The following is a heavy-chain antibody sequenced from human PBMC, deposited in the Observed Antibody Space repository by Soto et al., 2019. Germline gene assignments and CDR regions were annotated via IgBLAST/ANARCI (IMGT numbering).Heavy chain of an antibody. CDR3: TRRTVVLTGHEGDDH. J-gene: IGHJ5*02. CDR2: TYYTGST. CDR1: GGLISSGGYY. V-gene: IGHV4-31*03. Sequence: QVQLQESGPRLVKPSQTLSLTCTVSGGLISSGGYYWSWFRQHPGGRLERIGYTYYTGSTYYTPSLKSRITILVDTSKNQFSLKMNSVTAADTAVYYCTRRTVVLTGHEGDDHWGQGILITVSS. D-gene: IGHD2-2*01.